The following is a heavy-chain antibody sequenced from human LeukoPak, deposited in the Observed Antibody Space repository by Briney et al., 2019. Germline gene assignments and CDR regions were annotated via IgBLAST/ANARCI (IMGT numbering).Heavy chain of an antibody. Sequence: SETLSLTCTVSGGSISSGSYYWSWIRQPAGKGLEWIGRIYTSGSTNYNPSLKSRVTISVDTSKNQFSLKLSSVTAADTAVYYCARFDSSQAPDAFDIWGQGTMVTVSS. V-gene: IGHV4-61*02. CDR1: GGSISSGSYY. D-gene: IGHD3-22*01. J-gene: IGHJ3*02. CDR3: ARFDSSQAPDAFDI. CDR2: IYTSGST.